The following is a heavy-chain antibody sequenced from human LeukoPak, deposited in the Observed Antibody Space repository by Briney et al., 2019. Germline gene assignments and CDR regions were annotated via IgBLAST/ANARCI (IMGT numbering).Heavy chain of an antibody. J-gene: IGHJ4*02. D-gene: IGHD6-25*01. Sequence: GGSLRLSCTASGFAFDEHGVSWVRQVPGKGLEWVSGINWSGGSTGYADPLRGRFTISRDNSQNTVFLQMNSLTTEDTAVYYCARIRAPQRTLLPYFDYWGQGALVTVSS. CDR2: INWSGGST. V-gene: IGHV3-20*04. CDR1: GFAFDEHG. CDR3: ARIRAPQRTLLPYFDY.